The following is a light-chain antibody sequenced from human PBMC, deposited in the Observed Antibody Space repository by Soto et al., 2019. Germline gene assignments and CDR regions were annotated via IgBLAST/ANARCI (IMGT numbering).Light chain of an antibody. J-gene: IGKJ5*01. CDR3: QQRISLIS. CDR2: GAS. Sequence: MMAQPAATLTGSKEDRATLSCRASQSVSSNLAWYQQKPGQAPRLLIYGASTRATGIPARFSGSGSGTEFTLTISSLEPDDFAVYYCQQRISLISFCHVGRLEIK. V-gene: IGKV3-15*01. CDR1: QSVSSN.